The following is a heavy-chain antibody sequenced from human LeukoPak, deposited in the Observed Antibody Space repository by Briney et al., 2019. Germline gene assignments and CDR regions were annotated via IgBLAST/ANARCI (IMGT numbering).Heavy chain of an antibody. CDR2: ISNSGTIK. Sequence: PGGSLRLSCAASGFTFSDYYMTWIRQAPGKGLEWLSYISNSGTIKYYADSVKGRFTISRDNSKNSLYLQMDSLRVEDTAVYYCARGLYCGSTTCFTPFGVNYWGQGTLVTVSS. J-gene: IGHJ4*02. V-gene: IGHV3-11*04. CDR3: ARGLYCGSTTCFTPFGVNY. CDR1: GFTFSDYY. D-gene: IGHD2-2*02.